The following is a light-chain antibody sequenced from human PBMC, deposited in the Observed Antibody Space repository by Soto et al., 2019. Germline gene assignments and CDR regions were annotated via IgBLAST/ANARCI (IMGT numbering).Light chain of an antibody. CDR2: AAS. CDR3: QQYNSFSLT. V-gene: IGKV1-5*01. J-gene: IGKJ1*01. Sequence: DIQMTQSPSTLSAGVGDRVTITCRASQSFNNWVAWYQQRPGKAPKLLIYAASRLETGVPSRFSVSGSGTEFTLTISSLQPDDFATYYCQQYNSFSLTFGQGTKVEIK. CDR1: QSFNNW.